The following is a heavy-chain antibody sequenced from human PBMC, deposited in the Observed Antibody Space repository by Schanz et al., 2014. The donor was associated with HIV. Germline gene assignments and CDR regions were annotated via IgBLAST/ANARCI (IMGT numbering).Heavy chain of an antibody. CDR2: IWYDGSNK. Sequence: QVQLVESGGGVVQPGRSLRLSCAASGFTFRSYGMHWVRQAPGKGLEWVAVIWYDGSNKYYADSVKGRFTISRDNSKNTLYLQMNSLRAEDTAVYFCANTEFPYSSSSDYYYGMDVWGQGALVTVSS. D-gene: IGHD6-6*01. CDR3: ANTEFPYSSSSDYYYGMDV. V-gene: IGHV3-33*06. J-gene: IGHJ6*02. CDR1: GFTFRSYG.